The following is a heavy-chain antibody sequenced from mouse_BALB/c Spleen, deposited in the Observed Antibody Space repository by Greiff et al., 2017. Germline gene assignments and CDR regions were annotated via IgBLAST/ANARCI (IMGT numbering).Heavy chain of an antibody. J-gene: IGHJ4*01. CDR3: TRLTSYAMDY. CDR1: GFTFSNYW. Sequence: EVMLVESGGGLVQPGGSMKLSCVASGFTFSNYWMNWVRQSPEKGLEWVAEIRLKSNNYASHYAESVKGRFTISRDDSKSSVYLQMNNLRAEDTGIYYCTRLTSYAMDYWGQGTSVTVSS. CDR2: IRLKSNNYAS. D-gene: IGHD2-13*01. V-gene: IGHV6-6*02.